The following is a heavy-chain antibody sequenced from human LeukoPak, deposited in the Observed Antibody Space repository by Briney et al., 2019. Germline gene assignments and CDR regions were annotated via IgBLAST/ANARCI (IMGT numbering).Heavy chain of an antibody. CDR3: ARYQRLGYYDSSGYRWGDAFDI. V-gene: IGHV3-48*04. J-gene: IGHJ3*02. CDR2: ISSSSSTI. D-gene: IGHD3-22*01. Sequence: PGGSLRLSCAASGFTFSSYSMNWVRQAPGKGLEWVSYISSSSSTIYYADSVKGRFTISRDNAKNSLYLQMNSLRAEDTAVYYCARYQRLGYYDSSGYRWGDAFDIWGQGTMVTVSS. CDR1: GFTFSSYS.